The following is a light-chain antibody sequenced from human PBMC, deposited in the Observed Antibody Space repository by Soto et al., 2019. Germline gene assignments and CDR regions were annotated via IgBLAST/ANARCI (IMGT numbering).Light chain of an antibody. J-gene: IGLJ2*01. CDR1: SSNIGAGYD. CDR2: GNN. V-gene: IGLV1-40*01. CDR3: QSYDSSLSAVI. Sequence: QSVLTQPPSVSGAPGQRVTISCTGSSSNIGAGYDVHWYQQLPGTAPKLLIYGNNNRPSGVPVRFSGSKSGTSASLAITGLQAEDEADYYCQSYDSSLSAVIFGGGTKVTVL.